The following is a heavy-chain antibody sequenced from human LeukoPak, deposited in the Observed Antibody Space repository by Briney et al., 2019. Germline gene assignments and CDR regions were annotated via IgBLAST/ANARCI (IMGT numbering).Heavy chain of an antibody. CDR3: ARDPNYYDSSGYNWFDP. D-gene: IGHD3-22*01. Sequence: PGGSLRLSCAASGFTFSSYVMHWVRQAPGKGLEWVAIISYDGSNEYYADSVKGRFTISRDNSKNTLYLQMNSLRAEDTAVYYCARDPNYYDSSGYNWFDPWGQGTLVTVSS. CDR1: GFTFSSYV. V-gene: IGHV3-30*04. CDR2: ISYDGSNE. J-gene: IGHJ5*02.